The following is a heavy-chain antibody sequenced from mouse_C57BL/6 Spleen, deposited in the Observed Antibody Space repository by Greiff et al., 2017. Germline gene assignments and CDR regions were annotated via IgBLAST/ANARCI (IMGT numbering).Heavy chain of an antibody. J-gene: IGHJ2*01. CDR3: TTLYYSERYFDY. V-gene: IGHV14-1*01. CDR1: GFNIKDYY. Sequence: DVKLQESGAELVRPGASVKLSCTASGFNIKDYYMHWVKQRPEQGLEWIGRIDPEDGDTEYAPKFQGKATMTADTSSNTAYLQLSSLTSEDTAVYYCTTLYYSERYFDYWGQGTTLTVSS. D-gene: IGHD2-12*01. CDR2: IDPEDGDT.